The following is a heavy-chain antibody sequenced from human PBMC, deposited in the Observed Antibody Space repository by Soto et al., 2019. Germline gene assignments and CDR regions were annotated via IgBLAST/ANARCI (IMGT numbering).Heavy chain of an antibody. CDR2: IYYSGST. J-gene: IGHJ6*02. CDR3: ARGCKGVCQSFYYYGMDV. D-gene: IGHD2-8*01. V-gene: IGHV4-59*01. Sequence: QVQLQESGPGLVKPSETLSLTCTVSGGSISSYYWSWIRQPPGKGLEWIGYIYYSGSTNYNPSLKSRVTISVDTSKNQFSLKLSSVTAADTAVYYCARGCKGVCQSFYYYGMDVWGQGTTVTVSS. CDR1: GGSISSYY.